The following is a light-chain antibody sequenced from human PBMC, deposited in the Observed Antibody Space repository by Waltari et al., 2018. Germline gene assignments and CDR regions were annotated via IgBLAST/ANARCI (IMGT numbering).Light chain of an antibody. CDR1: QSASSSY. V-gene: IGKV3-20*01. CDR3: QQYHSSPPT. Sequence: EIVLTQSPGTLSLSPGERATLSCRASQSASSSYLAWYQQKPGQAPRLLIYDASSRATGIPDRFSGSGSGTDFTLTINRLEPEDFAVYYCQQYHSSPPTFGGGTKVEIK. CDR2: DAS. J-gene: IGKJ4*01.